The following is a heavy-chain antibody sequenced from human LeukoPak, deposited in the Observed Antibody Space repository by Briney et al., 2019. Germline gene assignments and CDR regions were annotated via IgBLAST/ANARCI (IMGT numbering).Heavy chain of an antibody. CDR2: INHSGST. D-gene: IGHD6-19*01. J-gene: IGHJ5*02. Sequence: PSEILSLTCAVYGGSFSGYYWSWIRQPPGKGLEWIGEINHSGSTNYNPSLKSRVTISVDTSKNQFSLKLSSVTAADTAVYYCARYYLQWLARSTNWFDPWGQGTLVTVSS. CDR1: GGSFSGYY. CDR3: ARYYLQWLARSTNWFDP. V-gene: IGHV4-34*01.